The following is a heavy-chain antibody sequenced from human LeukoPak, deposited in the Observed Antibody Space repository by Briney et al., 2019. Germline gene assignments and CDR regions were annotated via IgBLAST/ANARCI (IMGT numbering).Heavy chain of an antibody. CDR3: ARPYDSNRDHSGYGY. CDR1: GFTFSSYA. J-gene: IGHJ4*02. D-gene: IGHD5-12*01. V-gene: IGHV3-30-3*01. CDR2: ISYDGSNK. Sequence: AGGSLRLSCAASGFTFSSYAMQWVRQAPGKGLEWAAVISYDGSNKYYADSVKGRFTISRDNSKNTLYLQMNTLRAEDTAVYYCARPYDSNRDHSGYGYWGRGTLVTVSS.